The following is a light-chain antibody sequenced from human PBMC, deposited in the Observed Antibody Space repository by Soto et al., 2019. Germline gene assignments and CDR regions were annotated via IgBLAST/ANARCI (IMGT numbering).Light chain of an antibody. CDR1: QAVLHGSNY. CDR2: WAS. CDR3: QQYCTTPVT. Sequence: IVMTQSPDSLAVSLGERATINCKSSQAVLHGSNYLAWYQQKPGQPPKLLIYWASTRDSGVPDRFSGSGSGTDFTLTISSLQAEDLAVYYCQQYCTTPVTFGQGTKVEIK. J-gene: IGKJ1*01. V-gene: IGKV4-1*01.